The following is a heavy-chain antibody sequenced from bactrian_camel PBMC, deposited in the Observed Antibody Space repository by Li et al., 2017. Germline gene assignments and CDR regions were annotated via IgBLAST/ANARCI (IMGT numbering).Heavy chain of an antibody. V-gene: IGHV3S40*01. CDR1: NFPRSSNC. CDR2: ITTQRGVT. J-gene: IGHJ4*01. D-gene: IGHD1*01. Sequence: VQLVESGGGSMQPGGSLRLSCIASNFPRSSNCMGWYRKTPGKEREGVAAITTQRGVTFYADSVKGRFTFSQDNAKNAVYLQMNSLKPDDTAVYYCAATGQMLSVARCRTQGTQVTVS.